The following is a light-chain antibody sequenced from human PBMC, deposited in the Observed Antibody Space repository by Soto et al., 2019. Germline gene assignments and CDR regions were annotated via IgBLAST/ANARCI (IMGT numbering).Light chain of an antibody. CDR3: QQYNSYPIT. V-gene: IGKV1-5*03. CDR2: QAS. Sequence: DIQMTQSPSTLSASVGDRVTITCRASQSISSWLAWYQQKPGKAPKLLIYQASGLESGVPSRFSGSGTGTEFTLTISSLQPDDFATYYCQQYNSYPITFGHGTRLEIK. J-gene: IGKJ5*01. CDR1: QSISSW.